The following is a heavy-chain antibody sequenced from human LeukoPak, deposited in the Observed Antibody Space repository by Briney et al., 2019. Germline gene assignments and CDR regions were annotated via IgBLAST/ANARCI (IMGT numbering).Heavy chain of an antibody. CDR2: ITGSGDGT. CDR3: VKGFVHPTYYFEY. D-gene: IGHD3-10*01. CDR1: GFTFSSYA. Sequence: GGSLRLSCAASGFTFSSYAMMWVRQSPEKGLEWVSSITGSGDGTYYADSVRGRFTISRDNSKNTLYLQMNSLRAEDTAVYFCVKGFVHPTYYFEYWGQGTLVTASS. J-gene: IGHJ4*02. V-gene: IGHV3-23*01.